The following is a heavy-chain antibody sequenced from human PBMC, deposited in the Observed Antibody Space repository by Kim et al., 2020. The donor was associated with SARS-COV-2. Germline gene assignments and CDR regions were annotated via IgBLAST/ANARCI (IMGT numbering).Heavy chain of an antibody. J-gene: IGHJ4*02. Sequence: GGSLRLSCAASGVKFSVFDMKCFRQAPGKGQKRGGGSERGGSSYVSEPVKGGFTISRDTSKNMVVLEMNSLRVEETAIYYCAKSQRFVVVPAATSGWDFFDYWGQGALVPVSS. CDR2: SERGGSS. CDR1: GVKFSVFD. D-gene: IGHD2-2*01. V-gene: IGHV3-23*03. CDR3: AKSQRFVVVPAATSGWDFFDY.